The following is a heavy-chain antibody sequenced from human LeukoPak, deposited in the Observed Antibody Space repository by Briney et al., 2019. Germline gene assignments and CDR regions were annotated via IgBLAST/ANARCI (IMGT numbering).Heavy chain of an antibody. Sequence: GESLKISCKGSGYSFTSYWIGWVRQMPGKGLEWMGRIDPSDSYTNYSPSFQGHVTISADKSISTAYLQWSSLKASDTAMYYCASYGNYYDSRGSPQGPAFDIWGQGTMVTVSS. CDR3: ASYGNYYDSRGSPQGPAFDI. J-gene: IGHJ3*02. D-gene: IGHD3-22*01. V-gene: IGHV5-10-1*01. CDR2: IDPSDSYT. CDR1: GYSFTSYW.